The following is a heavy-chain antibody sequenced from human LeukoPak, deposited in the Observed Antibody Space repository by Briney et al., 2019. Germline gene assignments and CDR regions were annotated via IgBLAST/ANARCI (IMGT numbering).Heavy chain of an antibody. J-gene: IGHJ4*02. CDR3: ARGTYSGYDPTYYFDY. D-gene: IGHD5-12*01. V-gene: IGHV4-59*12. CDR2: IYYSGST. CDR1: GGSISSYY. Sequence: SETLSLTCTVSGGSISSYYWSWIRQPPGKGLEWIGYIYYSGSTNYNPSLKSRVTISVDTSKNQFSLKLSSVTAADTAVYYCARGTYSGYDPTYYFDYWGQGTLVTVSS.